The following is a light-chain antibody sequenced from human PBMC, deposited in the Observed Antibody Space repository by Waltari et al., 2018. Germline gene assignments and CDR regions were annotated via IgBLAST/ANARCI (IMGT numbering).Light chain of an antibody. CDR1: NSDVGSYNL. Sequence: QSALTQPASVSGSPGQSITISCTGTNSDVGSYNLVSWYQQHPGKAPKLMIYESSERPAVVSNRFSGSKSGNTASLTISGVQAEDEADYYCCSYAGSTTFYVFGTGTKVTVL. J-gene: IGLJ1*01. CDR2: ESS. V-gene: IGLV2-23*01. CDR3: CSYAGSTTFYV.